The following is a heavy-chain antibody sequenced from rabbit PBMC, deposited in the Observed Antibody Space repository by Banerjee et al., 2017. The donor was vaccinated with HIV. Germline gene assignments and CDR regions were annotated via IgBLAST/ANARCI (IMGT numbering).Heavy chain of an antibody. J-gene: IGHJ4*01. CDR2: IYAGSSGST. CDR3: ARDFTL. V-gene: IGHV1S40*01. Sequence: QSLEESGGDLVKPGASLTLTCTASGFSFSSGYWICWVRQAPGKGLEWIACIYAGSSGSTDCASWAKGRFTIPKTSSTTVTLQMTSLTAADTATYFCARDFTLWGPGTLVTVS. CDR1: GFSFSSGYW.